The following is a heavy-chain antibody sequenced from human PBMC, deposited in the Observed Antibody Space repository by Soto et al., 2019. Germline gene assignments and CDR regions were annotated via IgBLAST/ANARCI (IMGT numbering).Heavy chain of an antibody. V-gene: IGHV4-59*08. J-gene: IGHJ5*02. D-gene: IGHD5-18*01. Sequence: SETLSLTCTVSGGSISSYYWSWIRQPPGKGLEWIGYIYYSGSTNYNPSLKSRVTISVDTSKNQFSLKLSSVTAADTAVYYCARHQMIQLWTRPFDPWGQGTLVTVSS. CDR2: IYYSGST. CDR1: GGSISSYY. CDR3: ARHQMIQLWTRPFDP.